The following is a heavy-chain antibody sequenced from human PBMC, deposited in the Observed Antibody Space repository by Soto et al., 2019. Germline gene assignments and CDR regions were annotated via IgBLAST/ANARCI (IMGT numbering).Heavy chain of an antibody. V-gene: IGHV3-74*02. D-gene: IGHD6-13*01. J-gene: IGHJ5*02. CDR2: INSDGSRT. Sequence: VQLLESGGGLVQPGGSLRLSCAASGFTFSSYWMHWVRQAPGKGLVWVSRINSDGSRTNYADSVKGRFTVSRDNAKNTQYLQMNSLRAEDTAVYYCARVLTGSWNWFDPWGQGTLVTVSS. CDR3: ARVLTGSWNWFDP. CDR1: GFTFSSYW.